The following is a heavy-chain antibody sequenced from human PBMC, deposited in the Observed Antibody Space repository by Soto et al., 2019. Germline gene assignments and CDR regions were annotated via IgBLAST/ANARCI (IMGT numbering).Heavy chain of an antibody. J-gene: IGHJ6*03. CDR1: GFTFSSYA. CDR3: AKATGADFWSGYYAFYYYYMDV. V-gene: IGHV3-23*01. D-gene: IGHD3-3*01. Sequence: EVQLLESGGGLVQPGGSLRLSCAASGFTFSSYAMSWVRQAPGKGLEWVSAISGSGGSTYYADSVKGRFTISRDNSKNTLYLQMNSLRAEDTAVYYCAKATGADFWSGYYAFYYYYMDVWGKGTTVTVSS. CDR2: ISGSGGST.